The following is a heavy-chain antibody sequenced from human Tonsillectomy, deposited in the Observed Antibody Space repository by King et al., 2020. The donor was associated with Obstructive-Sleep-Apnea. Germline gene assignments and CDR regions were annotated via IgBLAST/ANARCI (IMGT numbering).Heavy chain of an antibody. CDR2: ISYSGST. V-gene: IGHV4-30-4*01. Sequence: QLQESGPGLVTPSQTLSLTCTVSGGSISSGNYYWSWIRQPPGKGLEWIWDISYSGSTYYNSSLKSRVTISIDTSKNQFSLKLSSVTAADTAVYYCARVSDQLLSWVDYWGPGTLVTVSS. D-gene: IGHD2-2*01. CDR3: ARVSDQLLSWVDY. CDR1: GGSISSGNYY. J-gene: IGHJ4*02.